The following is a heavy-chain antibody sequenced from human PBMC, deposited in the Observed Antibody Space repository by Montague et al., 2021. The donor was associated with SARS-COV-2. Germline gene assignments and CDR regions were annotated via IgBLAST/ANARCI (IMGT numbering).Heavy chain of an antibody. D-gene: IGHD4-17*01. CDR3: ASLYGSSFDY. J-gene: IGHJ4*02. CDR2: FYYAGGT. Sequence: SETLSLTCTVSGGSVSRISSHWGWIRQPPGKGLEYIGSFYYAGGTQYNPSLKSRVTISVDTSNDQFSLKMNSVTAADTAVYFCASLYGSSFDYWGQGTLVTVSS. CDR1: GGSVSRISSH. V-gene: IGHV4-39*01.